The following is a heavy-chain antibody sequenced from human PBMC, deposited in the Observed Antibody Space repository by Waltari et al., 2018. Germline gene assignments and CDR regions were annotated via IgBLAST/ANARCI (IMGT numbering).Heavy chain of an antibody. V-gene: IGHV3-7*01. CDR2: IKQDGSEK. D-gene: IGHD6-13*01. Sequence: EVQLVESGGGLVQPGGSLRLSCAASGFTFSSYWMSWVRQAPGKGLEWVANIKQDGSEKYLLDSGKGRFTISRDNAKNSLYLQMNSLRAEDTAVYYCARGGVAAAAHYYYYGMDVWGQGTTVTVSS. CDR3: ARGGVAAAAHYYYYGMDV. J-gene: IGHJ6*02. CDR1: GFTFSSYW.